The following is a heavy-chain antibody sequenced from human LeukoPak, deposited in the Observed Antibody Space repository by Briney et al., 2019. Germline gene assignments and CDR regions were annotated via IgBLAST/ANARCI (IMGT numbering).Heavy chain of an antibody. Sequence: PSETLSLTCTVSGDSITYYSWSWIRQPPGKGLEWIGYIYYSGSTDYNPSLRSRVTMSVDTSKNQFSLSLNSVTAADTAVYYCARGPETVGGSSWSRLFDYWGQGNLVTVSS. CDR2: IYYSGST. V-gene: IGHV4-59*01. CDR1: GDSITYYS. J-gene: IGHJ4*02. CDR3: ARGPETVGGSSWSRLFDY. D-gene: IGHD6-13*01.